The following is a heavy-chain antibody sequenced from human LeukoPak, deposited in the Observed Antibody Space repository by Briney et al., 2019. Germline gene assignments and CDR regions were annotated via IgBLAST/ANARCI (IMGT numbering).Heavy chain of an antibody. V-gene: IGHV3-23*01. CDR1: GFTFSSYA. J-gene: IGHJ1*01. CDR3: ATPSGFLEWLFTFQH. CDR2: ISGSGGST. D-gene: IGHD3-3*01. Sequence: GGSLRLSCAASGFTFSSYAMSWVRQAPGEGLEWVSAISGSGGSTYYADSVKGRFTISRDNSKNTLYLQMNSLRAEDTAVYYCATPSGFLEWLFTFQHWGQGTLVTVSS.